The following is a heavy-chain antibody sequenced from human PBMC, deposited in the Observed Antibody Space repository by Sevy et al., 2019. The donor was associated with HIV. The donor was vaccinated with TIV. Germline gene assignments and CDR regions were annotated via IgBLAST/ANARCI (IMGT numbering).Heavy chain of an antibody. D-gene: IGHD1-1*01. CDR1: GYRFTDYW. Sequence: GEFLKISCKASGYRFTDYWIGWVRQMPGKGLEWMGIIYPGDSDTTYSPSFQGQVTISVDKSINTAYLQWSSLKASDTAIFYCARGARGTLPSYYYYPMDVWGQGTTVTVSS. CDR3: ARGARGTLPSYYYYPMDV. CDR2: IYPGDSDT. V-gene: IGHV5-51*01. J-gene: IGHJ6*02.